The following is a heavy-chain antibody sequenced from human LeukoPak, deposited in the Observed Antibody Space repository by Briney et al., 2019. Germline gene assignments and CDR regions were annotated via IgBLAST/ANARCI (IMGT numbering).Heavy chain of an antibody. CDR2: INHSGST. D-gene: IGHD2-2*02. V-gene: IGHV4-34*01. Sequence: SETLSLTCTVSGASIRSYQWSWIRQPPGKGLEWIGEINHSGSTNYNPSLKSRVTISVDTSKNQFSLKLSSVTAADTAVYYCARQDCSSTSCYTIFGYWGQGTLVTVSS. CDR3: ARQDCSSTSCYTIFGY. J-gene: IGHJ4*02. CDR1: GASIRSYQ.